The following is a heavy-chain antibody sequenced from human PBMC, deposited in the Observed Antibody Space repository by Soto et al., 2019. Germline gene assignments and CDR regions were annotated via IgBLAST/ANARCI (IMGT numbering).Heavy chain of an antibody. CDR3: AKAGYCVSTSCYFPFDY. V-gene: IGHV3-23*01. D-gene: IGHD2-2*01. Sequence: PGGSLRLSCAASEFTFSTHAMTWVRQAPGKGLEWVSSISGSGGSTYYADSVKGRFTISRDNSKNTLYRQMNSLRAEDAAVYSCAKAGYCVSTSCYFPFDYWGQGTLVTVSS. CDR2: ISGSGGST. J-gene: IGHJ4*02. CDR1: EFTFSTHA.